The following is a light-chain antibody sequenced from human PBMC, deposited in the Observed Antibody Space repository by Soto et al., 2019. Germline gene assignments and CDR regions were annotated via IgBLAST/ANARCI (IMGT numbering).Light chain of an antibody. Sequence: QSVLTQPPSVSGAPGQRVTISCTGSGSNIGAGSDVHWYQQLPGIAPKLLVHGNDNRPSGVPDRFSGSKSATSASLVITGLQAEDEADYYCQSYATSLRAWVFGTGTKLTVL. CDR2: GND. J-gene: IGLJ1*01. CDR1: GSNIGAGSD. CDR3: QSYATSLRAWV. V-gene: IGLV1-40*01.